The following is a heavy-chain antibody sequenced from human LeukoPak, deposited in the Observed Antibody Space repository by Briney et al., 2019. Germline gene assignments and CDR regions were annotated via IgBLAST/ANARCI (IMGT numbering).Heavy chain of an antibody. D-gene: IGHD6-13*01. CDR1: GFTFSDHY. Sequence: GGSLRLSCAGSGFTFSDHYLDWVRHAPGKGLEYVSAISYNGGSTYYANSVKGRFTISRDSSKNTLYLQMGSLRTEDMAVYYCARVAAVGTAAFDIWGQGTMVTVSS. CDR3: ARVAAVGTAAFDI. CDR2: ISYNGGST. V-gene: IGHV3-64*01. J-gene: IGHJ3*02.